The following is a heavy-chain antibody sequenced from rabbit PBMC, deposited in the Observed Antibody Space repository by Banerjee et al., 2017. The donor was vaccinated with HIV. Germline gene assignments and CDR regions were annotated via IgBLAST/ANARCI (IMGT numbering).Heavy chain of an antibody. CDR2: VNTSSGNT. CDR3: ARDLAGVIGWNFNL. Sequence: QEHLGESGGGLAKPGGPLTPPGKALGFSFRGPNGNSWARQAPGRGLEWIGCVNTSSGNTVYASWAKGRFTISKTSSTTVTLQMTSLTAADTATHFCARDLAGVIGWNFNLWGPGTLVTVS. J-gene: IGHJ4*01. CDR1: GFSFRGPNG. D-gene: IGHD4-1*01. V-gene: IGHV1S45*01.